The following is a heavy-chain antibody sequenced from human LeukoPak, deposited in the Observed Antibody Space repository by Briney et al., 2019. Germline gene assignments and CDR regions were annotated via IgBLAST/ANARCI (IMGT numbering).Heavy chain of an antibody. V-gene: IGHV1-46*01. CDR3: ARDREGDIVATISGAPDAFDI. Sequence: ASVKVSCKASGYTFTSYYMHWVRQAPGQGLEWMGLINPSGGSTSYAQKFQGRVTMTRDTSTSTVYMELSSLRSEDTAVYYCARDREGDIVATISGAPDAFDIWGQGTMVTVSS. D-gene: IGHD5-12*01. CDR2: INPSGGST. J-gene: IGHJ3*02. CDR1: GYTFTSYY.